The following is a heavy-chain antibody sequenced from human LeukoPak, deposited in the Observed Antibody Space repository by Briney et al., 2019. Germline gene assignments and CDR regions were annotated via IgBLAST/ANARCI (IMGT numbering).Heavy chain of an antibody. CDR1: GFTFSSYE. J-gene: IGHJ5*02. CDR2: ISSSGSTT. V-gene: IGHV3-48*03. Sequence: GGSLRLSCAASGFTFSSYEMNWVRQAAGKVLEWVSYISSSGSTTYYADSVEGRFSISRDNAKNTLYLQMNSLRAEDTGVYYCAKEHDIWHKEGNWFDTWGQGVLVTVSS. D-gene: IGHD3-9*01. CDR3: AKEHDIWHKEGNWFDT.